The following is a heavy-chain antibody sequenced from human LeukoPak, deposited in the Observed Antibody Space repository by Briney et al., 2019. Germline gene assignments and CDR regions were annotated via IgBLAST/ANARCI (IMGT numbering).Heavy chain of an antibody. CDR1: GYTFTSYD. Sequence: ASGKVSCKASGYTFTSYDINWVRQATGQGLEWMGWMNPNSGNTGYAQKFQGRVTMTRDTSISTAYMELSRLRSDDTAVYYCTTIVGASTLDYWGQGTLVTVSS. CDR2: MNPNSGNT. J-gene: IGHJ4*02. D-gene: IGHD1-26*01. CDR3: TTIVGASTLDY. V-gene: IGHV1-8*01.